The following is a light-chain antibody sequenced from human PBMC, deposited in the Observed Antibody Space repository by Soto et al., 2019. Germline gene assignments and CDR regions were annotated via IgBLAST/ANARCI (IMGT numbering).Light chain of an antibody. CDR1: QIVSSSY. CDR2: GAS. CDR3: QQYNNWPRT. Sequence: EIVMRHSRGTLYLSQGERATLSCRASQIVSSSYLAWYQQKPGQAPRLLIYGASSRATGIPARFSGSGSGTEFTLTISSLQSEDSAVYFCQQYNNWPRTFGQGTKVDIK. J-gene: IGKJ1*01. V-gene: IGKV3-15*01.